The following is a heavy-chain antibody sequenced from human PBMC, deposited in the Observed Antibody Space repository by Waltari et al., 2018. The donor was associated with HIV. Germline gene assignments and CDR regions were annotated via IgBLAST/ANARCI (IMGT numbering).Heavy chain of an antibody. V-gene: IGHV1-69*01. Sequence: QVQLVQSGAEVKKPGSSVKVSCKASGGTFSSYAISWVRQAPGQGLGWMGGIIPSFGTANYEQKFQGIVTITADESTSTAYMELSSLRSEDTAVYYCARADHPWLYGSGSYYNLFDYWGQGTLVTVSS. CDR3: ARADHPWLYGSGSYYNLFDY. J-gene: IGHJ4*02. CDR1: GGTFSSYA. D-gene: IGHD3-10*01. CDR2: IIPSFGTA.